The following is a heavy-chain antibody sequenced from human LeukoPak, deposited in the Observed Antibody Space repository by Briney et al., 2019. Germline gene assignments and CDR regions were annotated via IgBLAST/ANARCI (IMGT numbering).Heavy chain of an antibody. CDR1: GGSISSYY. J-gene: IGHJ3*02. V-gene: IGHV4-59*01. D-gene: IGHD3-3*01. Sequence: PSETLSLTCTVSGGSISSYYWSWIRQPPGKGLEWIGYIYYSGSTNCNPSLKSRVTISVDTSKNQFSLKLSSVTAADTAVYYCARDRSITIFGVVHDAFDIWGQGTMVTVSS. CDR3: ARDRSITIFGVVHDAFDI. CDR2: IYYSGST.